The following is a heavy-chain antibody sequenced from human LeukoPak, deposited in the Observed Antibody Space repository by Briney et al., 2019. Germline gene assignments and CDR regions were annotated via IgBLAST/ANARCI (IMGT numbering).Heavy chain of an antibody. Sequence: GGSLRLPCAASGFTFSDYHMSWIRQAPGKGLEWISYISSSGTTIYHADSVKGRFTISRDNAKDSLYLQMNSLRADDAAIYYCARVISGTYGLDYWGQGTLVTVSS. CDR1: GFTFSDYH. CDR2: ISSSGTTI. D-gene: IGHD3-10*01. J-gene: IGHJ4*02. V-gene: IGHV3-11*01. CDR3: ARVISGTYGLDY.